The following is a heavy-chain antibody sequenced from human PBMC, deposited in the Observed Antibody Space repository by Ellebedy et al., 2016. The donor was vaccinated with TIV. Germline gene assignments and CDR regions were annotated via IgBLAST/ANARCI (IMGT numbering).Heavy chain of an antibody. CDR1: GYTFTRYA. CDR2: INAANSKT. J-gene: IGHJ4*02. V-gene: IGHV1-3*01. Sequence: AASVKVSCKTSGYTFTRYAIHWVRQAPGQRLEWMGWINAANSKTKYSEKFQGRVTITGDTPASTAYMELSSLTSEDTAVYYGARGSAEGRAFDYWGQGTLVTVSS. D-gene: IGHD3-10*01. CDR3: ARGSAEGRAFDY.